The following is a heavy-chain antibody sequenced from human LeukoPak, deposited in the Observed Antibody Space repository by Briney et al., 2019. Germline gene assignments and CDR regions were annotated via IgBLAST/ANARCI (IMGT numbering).Heavy chain of an antibody. CDR3: ARAQGQYYYDSSTLIGAFDI. CDR1: GYSFTGYY. Sequence: GASVKVSCKASGYSFTGYYMHRVRQAPGQGLEWMGRINPNSGGTNYAQKFQGRVTMTRDTSISTAYMELRRLRSDDTAVYYCARAQGQYYYDSSTLIGAFDIWGRGTMVTVSS. CDR2: INPNSGGT. V-gene: IGHV1-2*06. D-gene: IGHD3-22*01. J-gene: IGHJ3*02.